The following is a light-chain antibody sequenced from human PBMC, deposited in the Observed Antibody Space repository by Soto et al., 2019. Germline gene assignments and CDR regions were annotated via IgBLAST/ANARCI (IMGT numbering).Light chain of an antibody. J-gene: IGKJ4*01. CDR2: DAS. CDR3: QQYNNWPLT. CDR1: QSVSYN. V-gene: IGKV3D-15*01. Sequence: ETVMTQSPATLSVSPGDRATLSCSASQSVSYNLAWYQQKPGQAPSLLIYDASTRATGIPARFSGSASGTEFTLTISSLLSEDFAVYYCQQYNNWPLTFGGGTKVEMK.